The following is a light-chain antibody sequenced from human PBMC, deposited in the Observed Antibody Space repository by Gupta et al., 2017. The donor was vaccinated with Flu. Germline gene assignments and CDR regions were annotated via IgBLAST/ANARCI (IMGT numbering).Light chain of an antibody. V-gene: IGKV1-5*03. CDR3: QQYNSYLLT. CDR1: QSISSW. Sequence: GDRVTSTCRASQSISSWLAWYQQKPGKAPKLLIYKASALESGVPSRVSGSGSGTEFTLTSSSLQPDDFATYYCQQYNSYLLTFGGGTKVEIK. CDR2: KAS. J-gene: IGKJ4*01.